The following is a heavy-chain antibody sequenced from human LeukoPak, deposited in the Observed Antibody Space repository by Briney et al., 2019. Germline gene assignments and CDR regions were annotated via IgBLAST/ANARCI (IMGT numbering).Heavy chain of an antibody. Sequence: ASVKVSCKASGYTFTGYYMHWVRQAPGQGLEWMGWINPNGGGTNYAQKFQGRVTMTRDTSISTAYMELSRLRSDDTAVYYCARDGIAVAGGDMQWGQGTLVTVSS. J-gene: IGHJ4*02. D-gene: IGHD6-19*01. CDR2: INPNGGGT. V-gene: IGHV1-2*02. CDR3: ARDGIAVAGGDMQ. CDR1: GYTFTGYY.